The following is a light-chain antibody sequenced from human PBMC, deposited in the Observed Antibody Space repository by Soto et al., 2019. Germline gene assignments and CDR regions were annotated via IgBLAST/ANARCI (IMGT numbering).Light chain of an antibody. V-gene: IGKV1-5*01. Sequence: DIQMTQSPSTLSGSVGDRVTITCRASQSISSWSAWYQQKPGKAPKLLIYDASSLESGVPSRFSGSGSGTEFTLTISSLQPDDFATYYCQQYNTYPWTFGQGTKVDIK. CDR3: QQYNTYPWT. J-gene: IGKJ1*01. CDR2: DAS. CDR1: QSISSW.